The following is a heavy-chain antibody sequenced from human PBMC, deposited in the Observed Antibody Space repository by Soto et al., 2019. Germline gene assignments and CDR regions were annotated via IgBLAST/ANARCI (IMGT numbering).Heavy chain of an antibody. J-gene: IGHJ6*02. D-gene: IGHD3-16*01. CDR1: GFDFSSNA. Sequence: QVQLVESGGGVVQPGASLRLSCEASGFDFSSNAMHWVRQAPGKGLEWVGVISYDGNYIYYADSVKGRFTISRDNSKNSLYVQVNSLRPEDTAVYYCAKGILSATIGPYAMDVWGQGTTVTVSS. CDR2: ISYDGNYI. CDR3: AKGILSATIGPYAMDV. V-gene: IGHV3-30*18.